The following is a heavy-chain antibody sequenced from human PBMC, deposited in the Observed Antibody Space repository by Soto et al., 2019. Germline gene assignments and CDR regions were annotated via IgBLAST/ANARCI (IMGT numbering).Heavy chain of an antibody. Sequence: HPGGSLRLSCAASGFTFSSYAMSWVRQAPGKGLEWVSAISGSGGSTYYADSVKGRFTISRDNSKNTLYLQMNSLRAEDTAVYYCAKDPFIAQATDYWGQGTLVTVSS. CDR2: ISGSGGST. V-gene: IGHV3-23*01. J-gene: IGHJ4*02. CDR1: GFTFSSYA. CDR3: AKDPFIAQATDY. D-gene: IGHD6-13*01.